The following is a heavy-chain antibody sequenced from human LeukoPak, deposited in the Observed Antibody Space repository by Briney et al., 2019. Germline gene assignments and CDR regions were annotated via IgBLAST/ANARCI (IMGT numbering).Heavy chain of an antibody. CDR1: GGSISSSSYY. V-gene: IGHV4-39*07. J-gene: IGHJ4*02. D-gene: IGHD1-26*01. CDR3: ARDGVREDY. CDR2: IYYSGST. Sequence: KTSETLSLTCTVPGGSISSSSYYWGWIRQPPGKGLEWIGSIYYSGSTYYNPSLKSRFTISVETSKNQFSLKLSSVTAADPAVYYWARDGVREDYWGQGTLVTVSS.